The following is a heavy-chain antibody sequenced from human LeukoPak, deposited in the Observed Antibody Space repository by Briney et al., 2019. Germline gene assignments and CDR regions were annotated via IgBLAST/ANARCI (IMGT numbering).Heavy chain of an antibody. CDR2: IYHSGST. D-gene: IGHD3-3*01. CDR1: GGSISSGGYY. CDR3: ARGGYDFLSGYYPLDY. V-gene: IGHV4-30-2*01. Sequence: PSQTLSLTCTVSGGSISSGGYYWSWIRQPPGKGLEWIGYIYHSGSTYYSPSLKSRVTISVDRSKNQFSLKLTSVTAADTAVYYCARGGYDFLSGYYPLDYWGQGTLVTVSS. J-gene: IGHJ4*02.